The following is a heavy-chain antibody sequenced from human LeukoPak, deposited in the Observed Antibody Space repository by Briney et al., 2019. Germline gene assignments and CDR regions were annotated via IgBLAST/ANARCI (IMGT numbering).Heavy chain of an antibody. CDR2: IYYSGST. V-gene: IGHV4-39*01. Sequence: PSETLSLTCTVSGGSISSYYWGWIRQPPGKGLEWIGSIYYSGSTYYNPSLKSRVTISVDTSKNQFSLKLSSVTAADTAVYYCATNYDILTGPSFDAFDIWGQGTMVTVSS. J-gene: IGHJ3*02. CDR1: GGSISSYY. CDR3: ATNYDILTGPSFDAFDI. D-gene: IGHD3-9*01.